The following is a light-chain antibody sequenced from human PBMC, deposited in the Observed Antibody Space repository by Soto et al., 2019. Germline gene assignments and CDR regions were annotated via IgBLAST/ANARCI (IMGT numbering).Light chain of an antibody. CDR1: SSNIGDNA. CDR2: SNN. J-gene: IGLJ1*01. V-gene: IGLV1-44*01. Sequence: QSVLTHPPSASGTPGQRVTISCSGSSSNIGDNAVNWYQQLPGTAPKLLIYSNNQRPSGVPDRFSGSKSGTSASLAISGLQSQDEADYYCAACDDSLNGYVFGTGTKLTVL. CDR3: AACDDSLNGYV.